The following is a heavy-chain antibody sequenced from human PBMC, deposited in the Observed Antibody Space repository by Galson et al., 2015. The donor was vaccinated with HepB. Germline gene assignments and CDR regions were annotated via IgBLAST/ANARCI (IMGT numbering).Heavy chain of an antibody. CDR3: ARASIAARPGLFFDY. Sequence: SLRLSCAASGFTVSSNYMSWVRQAPGKGLEWVSVIYSGGSTYYADSVKGRFTISRDNSKNTLYLQMNSLRAEDTAVYYCARASIAARPGLFFDYWGQGTLVTVSS. J-gene: IGHJ4*02. CDR2: IYSGGST. CDR1: GFTVSSNY. V-gene: IGHV3-53*01. D-gene: IGHD6-6*01.